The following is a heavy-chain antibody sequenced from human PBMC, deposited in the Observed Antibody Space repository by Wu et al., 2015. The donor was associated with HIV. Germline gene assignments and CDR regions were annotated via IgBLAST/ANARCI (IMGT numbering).Heavy chain of an antibody. CDR2: INPNSGGI. CDR1: GYTFTGYY. Sequence: QVQLVQSGAEVKNPGASVKVSCKASGYTFTGYYIHWVRQAPGQGLDWMGWINPNSGGINYAQKFQGRVTMTRDTSISTAYMELSRLRSDDTAMYYCARERYYDFRPVGYWGQGTLVTVSS. D-gene: IGHD3/OR15-3a*01. V-gene: IGHV1-2*02. CDR3: ARERYYDFRPVGY. J-gene: IGHJ4*02.